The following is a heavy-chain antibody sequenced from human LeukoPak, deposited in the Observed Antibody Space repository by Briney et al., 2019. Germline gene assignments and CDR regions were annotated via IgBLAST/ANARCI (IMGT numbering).Heavy chain of an antibody. D-gene: IGHD3-16*02. CDR1: GGSISCSSYY. V-gene: IGHV4-39*07. Sequence: SETLSLTCTVSGGSISCSSYYWGWIRQPPGKGLEWIGSIYYSGSTYYNPSLKSRVTISVDTSKNQFSLKLSSVTAADTAVYYCARRLVTFGGVIVDYYFDYWGQGTLVTVSS. CDR2: IYYSGST. J-gene: IGHJ4*02. CDR3: ARRLVTFGGVIVDYYFDY.